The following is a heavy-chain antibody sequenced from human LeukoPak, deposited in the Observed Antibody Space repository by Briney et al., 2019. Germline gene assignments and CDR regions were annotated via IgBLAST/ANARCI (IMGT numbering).Heavy chain of an antibody. D-gene: IGHD2-15*01. Sequence: GGSLRLSCEASGFTFSNYGMHWVRQAPGKGLEWVAAISYDGSNKYYVDSVKGRITISRDNSKNTLYLQVNSLRAEDTAVYYCAKGLHCRGGSCYSGSPYHGMDVWGQGTTVTVSS. J-gene: IGHJ6*02. V-gene: IGHV3-30*18. CDR3: AKGLHCRGGSCYSGSPYHGMDV. CDR2: ISYDGSNK. CDR1: GFTFSNYG.